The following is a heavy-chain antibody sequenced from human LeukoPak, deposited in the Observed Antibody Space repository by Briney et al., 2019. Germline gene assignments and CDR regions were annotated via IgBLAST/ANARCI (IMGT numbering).Heavy chain of an antibody. J-gene: IGHJ3*02. V-gene: IGHV3-7*01. D-gene: IGHD3-3*01. Sequence: PGGSLRLSCAASGFTFSSYWMSWVRQAPGKGLEWVANIKQDGSEKYYVDSVKGRFTISRDNAKNSLYLQMNSLRAEDTAVYYCARESLGYDFWSGYFPLDAFDIWGQGTMVTVSS. CDR3: ARESLGYDFWSGYFPLDAFDI. CDR2: IKQDGSEK. CDR1: GFTFSSYW.